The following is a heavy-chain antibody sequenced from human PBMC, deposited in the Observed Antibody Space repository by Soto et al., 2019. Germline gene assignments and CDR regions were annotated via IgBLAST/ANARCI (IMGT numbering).Heavy chain of an antibody. D-gene: IGHD2-2*01. CDR2: ISGSGGST. V-gene: IGHV3-23*01. CDR3: AKDPLSDCSRTSCYYRYGMDV. CDR1: GFTFSSYA. J-gene: IGHJ6*02. Sequence: GGSLRLACAASGFTFSSYAMSWVRQAPGKGLEWVSAISGSGGSTYYADSVKGRFTISRDNSKNTLYLQMNSLRAEDTAVYYCAKDPLSDCSRTSCYYRYGMDVWGRGTT.